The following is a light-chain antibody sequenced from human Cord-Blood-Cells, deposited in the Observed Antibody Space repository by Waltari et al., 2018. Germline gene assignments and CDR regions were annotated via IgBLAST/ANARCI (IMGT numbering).Light chain of an antibody. V-gene: IGLV2-11*01. CDR3: CSYAGSYTLV. CDR2: EVS. CDR1: SSELGGYTY. Sequence: QSALTQPRSVSGSPGQSVTISCTGTSSELGGYTYVSWYQQHPGKAPKLMIYEVSKRPSGVPDRFSGSKSGNTASLTSSGLQAEDEADYYCCSYAGSYTLVFGGGTKLTVL. J-gene: IGLJ2*01.